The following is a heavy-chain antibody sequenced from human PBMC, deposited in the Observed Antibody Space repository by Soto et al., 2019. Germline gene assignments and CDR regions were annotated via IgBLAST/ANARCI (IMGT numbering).Heavy chain of an antibody. J-gene: IGHJ4*02. D-gene: IGHD2-8*01. V-gene: IGHV5-51*01. Sequence: GESLKISCKGSGYSFTSYWIGWVRQMPGKGLEWMGIIYPGDSDTRYSPSFQGQVTISADKSISTAYLQWSSLKASDTAMYYCARETDSYCTNGVCFTTGIAVAYFGYWCQGTLVTVSS. CDR1: GYSFTSYW. CDR3: ARETDSYCTNGVCFTTGIAVAYFGY. CDR2: IYPGDSDT.